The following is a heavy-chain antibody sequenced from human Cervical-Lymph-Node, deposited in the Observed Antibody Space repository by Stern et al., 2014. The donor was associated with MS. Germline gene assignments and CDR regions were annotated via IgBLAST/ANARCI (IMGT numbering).Heavy chain of an antibody. D-gene: IGHD1-1*01. CDR1: GYTFTDYY. CDR3: ARASTTANNYYDGVDV. J-gene: IGHJ6*02. Sequence: VQLVESGAEVKNPGASVKVSCKASGYTFTDYYMQWMRQAPGHGLEWMAWINPNKGGTKSAQKFQGWVTMTRDTSTSTAYMELSRLRSDDTAIYYCARASTTANNYYDGVDVWGQGTTVTVTS. V-gene: IGHV1-2*04. CDR2: INPNKGGT.